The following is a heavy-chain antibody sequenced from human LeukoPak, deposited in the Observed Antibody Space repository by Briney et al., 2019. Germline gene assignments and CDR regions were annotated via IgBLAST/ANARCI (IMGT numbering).Heavy chain of an antibody. CDR2: MYSGGDI. CDR3: AKGAATTVVTVFDY. D-gene: IGHD4-23*01. J-gene: IGHJ4*02. Sequence: HAGGSLRLSCAASGFILSSNYMNWVRQAPGKGLEWVSIMYSGGDIYYADSVKGRFTISRDNSKNTLYLQMNSLRAEDTAVYYCAKGAATTVVTVFDYWGQGTLATVSS. V-gene: IGHV3-53*01. CDR1: GFILSSNY.